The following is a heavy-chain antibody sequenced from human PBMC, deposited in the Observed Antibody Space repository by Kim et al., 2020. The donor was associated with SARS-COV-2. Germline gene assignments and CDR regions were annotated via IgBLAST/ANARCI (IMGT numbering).Heavy chain of an antibody. Sequence: ASVKVSCKASGYTFTSYGISWVRQAPGQGLEWMGWISAYNGNTNYAQKLQGRVTMTTDTSTSTAYMELRSLRSDDTAVYYCARDRSRVVVTPWDWFDPWGQGTLVTVSS. V-gene: IGHV1-18*01. CDR2: ISAYNGNT. D-gene: IGHD2-21*02. J-gene: IGHJ5*02. CDR3: ARDRSRVVVTPWDWFDP. CDR1: GYTFTSYG.